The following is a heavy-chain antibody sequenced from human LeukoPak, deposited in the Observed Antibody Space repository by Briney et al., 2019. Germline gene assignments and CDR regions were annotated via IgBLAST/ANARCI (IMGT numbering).Heavy chain of an antibody. V-gene: IGHV4-34*01. Sequence: GSLRLSCTASGFTFGDYAMSWIRQPPGKGLEWIGGINHSGSTNYNPSLKSRVTISVDTSKNQFSLKLSSVTAADTAVYYCARGGSGWYYYYYYMDVWGKGTTVTVSS. CDR1: GFTFGDYA. J-gene: IGHJ6*03. CDR2: INHSGST. CDR3: ARGGSGWYYYYYYMDV. D-gene: IGHD6-19*01.